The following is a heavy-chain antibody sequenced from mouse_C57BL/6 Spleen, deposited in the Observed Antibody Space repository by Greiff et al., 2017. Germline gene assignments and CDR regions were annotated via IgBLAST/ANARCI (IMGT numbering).Heavy chain of an antibody. D-gene: IGHD1-1*01. J-gene: IGHJ2*01. CDR2: IDPETGGT. CDR1: GYTFTDYE. Sequence: QVQLQQSGAELVRPGASVTLSCKASGYTFTDYEMHWVKQTPVHGLEWIGAIDPETGGTAYNQKFKGKAILTADKSSSTAYMELRSLTSEDSAVYYCTRNYGRDFDYWGQGTTLTVSS. V-gene: IGHV1-15*01. CDR3: TRNYGRDFDY.